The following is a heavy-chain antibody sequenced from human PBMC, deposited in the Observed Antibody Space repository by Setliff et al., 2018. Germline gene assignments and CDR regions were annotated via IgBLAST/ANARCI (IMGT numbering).Heavy chain of an antibody. CDR2: VHYSGDS. J-gene: IGHJ4*02. D-gene: IGHD3-10*01. CDR1: GGSMTSYY. V-gene: IGHV4-59*13. Sequence: SETLSLTCTVSGGSMTSYYWSWIRQSPWKGLEWIGYVHYSGDSNYNPSLRSRVTMSVDTSKNQFSLNLRSVTAADTAVYYCARQPSSGSYYNPRPYYFDYWGQGTLVTVSS. CDR3: ARQPSSGSYYNPRPYYFDY.